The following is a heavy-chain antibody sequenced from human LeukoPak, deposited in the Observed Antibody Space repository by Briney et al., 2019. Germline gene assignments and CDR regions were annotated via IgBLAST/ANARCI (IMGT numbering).Heavy chain of an antibody. CDR3: AKDITIFFYYYYGMDV. D-gene: IGHD3-9*01. CDR1: GFTFSRYA. Sequence: SLTLSCAASGFTFSRYAMSWVRQAPGKGLEGVSAINGSGGSTYYADSVKGRFTISRDNSKNTLYLQMNSLRAEDTAVYYCAKDITIFFYYYYGMDVWGKGTTVTVSS. J-gene: IGHJ6*04. CDR2: INGSGGST. V-gene: IGHV3-23*01.